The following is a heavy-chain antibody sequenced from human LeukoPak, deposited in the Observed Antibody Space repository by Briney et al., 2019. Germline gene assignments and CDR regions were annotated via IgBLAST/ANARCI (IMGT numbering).Heavy chain of an antibody. CDR1: GFTFSSHG. V-gene: IGHV3-30*18. CDR3: AKDLGNCGGDCYSGDY. Sequence: GRSLRLSCAASGFTFSSHGMHWVRQAPGKGLEWVAVISYDGSNKYYADSVKGRFTISRDNSKNTLYLQMNSLRAEDTAVYYCAKDLGNCGGDCYSGDYWGQGTLVTVSS. CDR2: ISYDGSNK. J-gene: IGHJ4*02. D-gene: IGHD2-21*02.